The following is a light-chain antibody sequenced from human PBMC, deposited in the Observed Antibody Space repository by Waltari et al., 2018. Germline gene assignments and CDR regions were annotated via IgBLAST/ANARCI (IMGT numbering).Light chain of an antibody. V-gene: IGKV1-33*01. J-gene: IGKJ3*01. Sequence: DIQMTQSPSSLSASVGDRVTITCQASQDISNSLNWYQQKPGKTPKLLICDSSNFERGVPSRFSVRGSGTDFTFTINSLQPEDFATYYCQHYDNLLFTFGPGTKVDFK. CDR2: DSS. CDR3: QHYDNLLFT. CDR1: QDISNS.